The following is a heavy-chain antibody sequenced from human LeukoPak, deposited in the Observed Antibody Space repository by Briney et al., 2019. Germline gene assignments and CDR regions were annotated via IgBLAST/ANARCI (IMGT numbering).Heavy chain of an antibody. J-gene: IGHJ4*02. CDR3: ARAKVGATKTAAWYFDY. V-gene: IGHV3-48*01. Sequence: GGSLRLSCAASGFTFSSYSMNWVRQAPGKGLEWVSYISSSSSTIYYADSAKGRFTISRDNAKNSLYLQMNSLRAEDTAVYYCARAKVGATKTAAWYFDYWGQGTLVTVSS. CDR2: ISSSSSTI. D-gene: IGHD1-26*01. CDR1: GFTFSSYS.